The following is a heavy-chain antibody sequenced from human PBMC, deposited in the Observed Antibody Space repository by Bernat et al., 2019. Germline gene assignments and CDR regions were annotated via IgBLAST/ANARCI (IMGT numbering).Heavy chain of an antibody. CDR2: ISSSSSYL. J-gene: IGHJ4*02. D-gene: IGHD6-6*01. CDR1: GFTFSSYS. CDR3: ARAPYSSSSVDY. V-gene: IGHV3-21*01. Sequence: EVQLVESGGGLVKPGGSLRLSCAASGFTFSSYSMNWVRQAPGKGLEWVSSISSSSSYLYYADSVKGRFTISRDNAKNSLYLQMNSLRAADTAVYYCARAPYSSSSVDYWGQGTLVTVSS.